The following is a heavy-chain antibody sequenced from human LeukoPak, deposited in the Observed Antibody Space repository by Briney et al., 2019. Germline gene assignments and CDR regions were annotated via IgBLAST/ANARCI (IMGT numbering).Heavy chain of an antibody. D-gene: IGHD2-2*01. Sequence: SQTLSLTCNVSGVSISDGRYYWAWIRQHPGKGLEWIGYKYYSGSAKYNPSLKSRLTISVDTPNNQFSLQLRSVTAADTAMYYCATPYCSSISCLDVFNIWGQGRTVTVSS. J-gene: IGHJ3*02. CDR1: GVSISDGRYY. CDR3: ATPYCSSISCLDVFNI. CDR2: KYYSGSA. V-gene: IGHV4-31*03.